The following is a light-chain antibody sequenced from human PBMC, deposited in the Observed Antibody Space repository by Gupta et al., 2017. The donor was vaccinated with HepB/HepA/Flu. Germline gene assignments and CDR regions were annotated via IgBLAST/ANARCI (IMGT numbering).Light chain of an antibody. J-gene: IGKJ1*01. Sequence: IVITPSPATLSVSPGERATLSCRASQSVSSNLAWYQQKPGQAPRLLIYGASTRATGIPARSSGSGSGTEFTLTISSLQSEDFAVYYFQQYNDWPRTFGPGTKVEIK. CDR3: QQYNDWPRT. V-gene: IGKV3-15*01. CDR2: GAS. CDR1: QSVSSN.